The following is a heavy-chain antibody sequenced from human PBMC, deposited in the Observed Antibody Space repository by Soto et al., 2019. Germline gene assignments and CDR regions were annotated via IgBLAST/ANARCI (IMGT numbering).Heavy chain of an antibody. CDR1: GYTLTSLY. J-gene: IGHJ4*02. V-gene: IGHV1-46*03. CDR2: INPNGGST. Sequence: QVQLVQPGAEVKKPGASVKLSCKASGYTLTSLYIHWVRQAPGQGLEWMGIINPNGGSTNYAHNFQGRVTMTRDTSTSTVYMDLSSLRSEHTAVYYCARGLASGDYWGQGTLVTVSS. CDR3: ARGLASGDY. D-gene: IGHD6-6*01.